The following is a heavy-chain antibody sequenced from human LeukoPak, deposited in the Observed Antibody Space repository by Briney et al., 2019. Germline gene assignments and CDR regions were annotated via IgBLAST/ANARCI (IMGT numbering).Heavy chain of an antibody. CDR2: IWYDGSNK. J-gene: IGHJ6*02. Sequence: GGSLRLSCAASGFTFSSYAMSWVRQAPGKGLEWVAVIWYDGSNKYYADSVKGRFTISRDNSKNTLYLQMNSLRAEDTAVYYCARAALRFLEWPDYYYYGMDVWGQGTTVTVSS. D-gene: IGHD3-3*01. CDR3: ARAALRFLEWPDYYYYGMDV. CDR1: GFTFSSYA. V-gene: IGHV3-33*08.